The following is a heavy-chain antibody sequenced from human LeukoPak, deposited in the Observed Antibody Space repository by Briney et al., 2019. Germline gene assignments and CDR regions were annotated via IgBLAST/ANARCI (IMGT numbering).Heavy chain of an antibody. J-gene: IGHJ5*02. Sequence: SDTLSLTCAVYGGSFSGYYWSWIRQPPGKGLEWIGEINHSGSTNYNPSLKSRVTISEDTYQNQFSLKLSSVTAADTAVYYCARFSGWNYVPIPNWFDPWGHRTLVSVSS. D-gene: IGHD1-7*01. CDR2: INHSGST. CDR3: ARFSGWNYVPIPNWFDP. CDR1: GGSFSGYY. V-gene: IGHV4-34*01.